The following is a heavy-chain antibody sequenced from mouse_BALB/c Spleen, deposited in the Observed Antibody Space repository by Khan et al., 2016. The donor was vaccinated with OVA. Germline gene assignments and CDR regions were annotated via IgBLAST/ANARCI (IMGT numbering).Heavy chain of an antibody. J-gene: IGHJ4*01. CDR3: ARKSDYGYAMDY. CDR1: GYSITSDYA. Sequence: EVQLVESGPGLVKPSQSLSLTCTVTGYSITSDYAWDWIRQFPGNKLEWMGYISYGGSTSYNPSLKSRISITRDTSKNQFCLQLNSVTTEDTATYYCARKSDYGYAMDYWGQGTSVTVSS. V-gene: IGHV3-2*02. D-gene: IGHD2-13*01. CDR2: ISYGGST.